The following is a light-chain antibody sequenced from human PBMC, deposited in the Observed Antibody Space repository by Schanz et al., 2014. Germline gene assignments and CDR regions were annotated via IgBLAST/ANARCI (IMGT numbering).Light chain of an antibody. J-gene: IGKJ4*01. Sequence: VMTQSPAPLPVSPGERATVSCRASQSIRGNLAWYQQKPGQAPRLLIFDASNRATGIPERFSGSGSVTDFTLTISRLEPEDSAVYYCQQYGALPFTFGGGTKVQI. CDR3: QQYGALPFT. CDR1: QSIRGN. CDR2: DAS. V-gene: IGKV3-20*01.